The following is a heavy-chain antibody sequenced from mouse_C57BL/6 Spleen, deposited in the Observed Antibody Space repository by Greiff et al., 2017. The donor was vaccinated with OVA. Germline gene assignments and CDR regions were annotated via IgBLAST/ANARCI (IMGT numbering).Heavy chain of an antibody. Sequence: EVKLQESGPGLVKPSQSLSLTCSVTGYSITSGYYWNWIRQFPGNKLEWMGYISYDGSNNYNPSLKNRISITRDTSKNQFFLKLNSVTTEDTATYYCAREVPGVATGEYYYDYWGQGTTLTVSS. D-gene: IGHD1-1*01. CDR2: ISYDGSN. CDR1: GYSITSGYY. V-gene: IGHV3-6*01. J-gene: IGHJ2*01. CDR3: AREVPGVATGEYYYDY.